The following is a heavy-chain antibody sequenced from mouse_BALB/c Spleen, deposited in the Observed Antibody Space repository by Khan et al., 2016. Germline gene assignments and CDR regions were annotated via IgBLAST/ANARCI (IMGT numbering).Heavy chain of an antibody. V-gene: IGHV8-8*01. Sequence: QVTLKESGPGILQPSQTLSLTCSFSGFSLSTSGMGVGWIRQPSGKGLEWLAHIWWDDDKYYNTALKSGPTISKDTSKNQVFLKIASVDTADTATYYCARYGNYFDDWGQGTTLTVSS. CDR3: ARYGNYFDD. CDR2: IWWDDDK. J-gene: IGHJ2*01. D-gene: IGHD2-1*01. CDR1: GFSLSTSGMG.